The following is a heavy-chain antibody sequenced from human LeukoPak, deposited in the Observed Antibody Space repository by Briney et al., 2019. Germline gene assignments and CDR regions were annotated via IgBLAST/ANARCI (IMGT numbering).Heavy chain of an antibody. CDR1: GFIFSSYG. Sequence: GGSLRLFCAASGFIFSSYGMHWVRQAPGKGLEWVSAISGSGGSTYYADSVKGRFTISRDNSKNTLYLQMNSLRAEDTAVYYCAKDLKDSCSSTSCYTSEHDAFDIWGQGTMVTVSS. V-gene: IGHV3-23*01. CDR2: ISGSGGST. D-gene: IGHD2-2*02. J-gene: IGHJ3*02. CDR3: AKDLKDSCSSTSCYTSEHDAFDI.